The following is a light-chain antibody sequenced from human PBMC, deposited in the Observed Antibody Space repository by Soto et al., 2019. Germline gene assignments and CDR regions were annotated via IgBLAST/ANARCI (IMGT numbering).Light chain of an antibody. Sequence: DIQMTQSPSTPSASVGDRVTITCRASQSISTWLAWYQQKPGKAPKLLIYTASNLERGVPSRFSGSGSGTEFTLTISSLQPDDFATYYCQHHNSYPRTFGQGTKVDIK. CDR1: QSISTW. V-gene: IGKV1-5*03. CDR3: QHHNSYPRT. CDR2: TAS. J-gene: IGKJ1*01.